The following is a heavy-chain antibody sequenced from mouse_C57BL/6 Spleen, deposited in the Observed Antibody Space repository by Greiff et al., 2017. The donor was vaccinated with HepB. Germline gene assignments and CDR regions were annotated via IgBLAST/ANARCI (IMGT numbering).Heavy chain of an antibody. J-gene: IGHJ2*01. D-gene: IGHD4-1*01. CDR3: ARSNSYYFDY. CDR2: IYPGDGDT. Sequence: VQLQQSGPELVKPGASVKISCKASGYAFSSSWMNWVKQRPGKGLEWIGRIYPGDGDTNYNGKFKGKATLTADKSSSTAYMKLSSLTSEDSAVYFCARSNSYYFDYWGQGTTLTVSS. CDR1: GYAFSSSW. V-gene: IGHV1-82*01.